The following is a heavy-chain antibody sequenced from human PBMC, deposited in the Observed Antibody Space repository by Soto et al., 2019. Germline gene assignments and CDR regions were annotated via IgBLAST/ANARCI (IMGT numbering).Heavy chain of an antibody. CDR2: IYPGDSDT. V-gene: IGHV5-51*01. CDR3: ARGLVLHQTPPGFFDY. J-gene: IGHJ4*02. Sequence: PGESLKISCKGSGYSFTSYWIGWVRQMPGKGLEWMGIIYPGDSDTRYSPSFQGQVTISADKSISTAYLQWSSLKASDTAMYYCARGLVLHQTPPGFFDYWGQGTLVPVSS. CDR1: GYSFTSYW. D-gene: IGHD3-9*01.